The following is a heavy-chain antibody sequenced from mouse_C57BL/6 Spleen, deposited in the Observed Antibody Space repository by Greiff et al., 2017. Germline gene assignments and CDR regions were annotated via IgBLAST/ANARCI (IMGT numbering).Heavy chain of an antibody. CDR2: INPDNGGT. J-gene: IGHJ4*01. V-gene: IGHV1-18*01. CDR1: GYTLTDYN. Sequence: EVKLQESGPELVKPGASVKIPCKASGYTLTDYNMDWVKQSHGKSLEWIWEINPDNGGTIYTQQFKGKATLTVEKAASTAYMELRSRTSADTAVYNGARRGYYDYDEAMDDWGQGTSVTGSS. CDR3: ARRGYYDYDEAMDD. D-gene: IGHD2-4*01.